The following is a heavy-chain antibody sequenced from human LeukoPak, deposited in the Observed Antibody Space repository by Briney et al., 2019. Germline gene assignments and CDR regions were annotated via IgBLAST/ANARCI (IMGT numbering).Heavy chain of an antibody. V-gene: IGHV4-38-2*02. J-gene: IGHJ5*02. CDR1: GYSISSGYY. CDR3: ARGSWNRFDP. CDR2: IYHSGTT. Sequence: SETLSLTCTVSGYSISSGYYWGWIRQPPGKGLEWIGIIYHSGTTYYSPSLKSRVTISVDTSKNQLSLRLSSVTAAYTAVYYCARGSWNRFDPWGQGTLVTVSS.